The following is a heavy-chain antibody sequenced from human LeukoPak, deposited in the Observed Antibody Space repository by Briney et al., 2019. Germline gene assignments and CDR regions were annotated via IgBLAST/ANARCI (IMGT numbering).Heavy chain of an antibody. CDR3: SRDLNNDIAVAGPFDY. D-gene: IGHD6-19*01. CDR2: INPSGGST. V-gene: IGHV1-46*01. J-gene: IGHJ4*02. Sequence: GASVKLSCKASESTFTGYYMHWVRQAPGQGLEWMGWINPSGGSTSYAQKFQGRVTMTRDMSTSTVYMELSSMGSEDTAVYYCSRDLNNDIAVAGPFDYWGQGTLVSVSS. CDR1: ESTFTGYY.